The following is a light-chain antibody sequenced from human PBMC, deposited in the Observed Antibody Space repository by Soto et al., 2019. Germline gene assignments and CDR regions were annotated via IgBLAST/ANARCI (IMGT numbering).Light chain of an antibody. V-gene: IGKV3-15*01. CDR2: ASS. CDR3: PHYTIYPRT. CDR1: QSVGTN. Sequence: IKRHPANLSISPGERSPLSCRSSQSVGTNVAWHQQRPGQAPSLLIYASSTRATGAPARFSGSGSGTEFTLTSFSHQPGDVAPYYGPHYTIYPRTFGVGTRVEIK. J-gene: IGKJ4*02.